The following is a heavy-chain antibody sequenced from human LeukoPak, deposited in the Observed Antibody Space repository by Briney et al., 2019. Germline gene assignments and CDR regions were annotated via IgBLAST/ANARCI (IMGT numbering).Heavy chain of an antibody. CDR2: IYHSGST. CDR3: ARQTWYYDILTGYYVRYFDY. CDR1: GYSISSGYY. V-gene: IGHV4-38-2*01. Sequence: SETLSLTCAVSGYSISSGYYWGWIRQPPGKGLEWIGSIYHSGSTYYNPSLKSRVTISVDTSKNQFSLKLSSVTAAGTAVYYCARQTWYYDILTGYYVRYFDYWGQGTLVTVSS. D-gene: IGHD3-9*01. J-gene: IGHJ4*02.